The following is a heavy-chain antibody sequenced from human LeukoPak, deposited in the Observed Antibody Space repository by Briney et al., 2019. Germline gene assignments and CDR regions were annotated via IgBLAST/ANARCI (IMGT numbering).Heavy chain of an antibody. J-gene: IGHJ4*02. Sequence: SETLSLTCTVSGGSISTYYWSWIRQPPGKGLEWVGSIYYSGSTNYNPSLKSRVTISVDTSKNQFSLKLSSVTAADTAVYYCARGIPQWPARVDYWGQGTLVTVSS. CDR2: IYYSGST. D-gene: IGHD6-19*01. CDR3: ARGIPQWPARVDY. CDR1: GGSISTYY. V-gene: IGHV4-59*08.